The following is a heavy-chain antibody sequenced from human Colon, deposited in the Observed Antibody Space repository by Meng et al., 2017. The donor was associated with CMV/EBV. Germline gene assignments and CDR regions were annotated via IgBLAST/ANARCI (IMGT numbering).Heavy chain of an antibody. Sequence: GESLKISCEASGFNFGNFWMNWVRQAPGKGLEWVANIKGDGTEEYYVDSVKGRFTISRDNAKNSLCLQMNSLRVEDTALYYCRTGHYDRAWGHGTLVTVSS. CDR3: RTGHYDRA. CDR2: IKGDGTEE. V-gene: IGHV3-7*01. J-gene: IGHJ5*01. CDR1: GFNFGNFW. D-gene: IGHD3-16*01.